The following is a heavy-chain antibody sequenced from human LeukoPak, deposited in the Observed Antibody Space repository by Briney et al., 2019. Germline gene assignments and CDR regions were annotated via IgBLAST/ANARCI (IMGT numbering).Heavy chain of an antibody. V-gene: IGHV4-28*03. Sequence: PSDTLSLTCAVSGHSISTSNYWGWIRQPPGKGLEWIGHIYYSGSTYYNPSLKSRVTISVDTSKNQFSLKLSSVTAADTAVYYCARDDLMGSFDYWGQGTLVTVSS. CDR1: GHSISTSNY. CDR2: IYYSGST. D-gene: IGHD3-10*01. J-gene: IGHJ4*02. CDR3: ARDDLMGSFDY.